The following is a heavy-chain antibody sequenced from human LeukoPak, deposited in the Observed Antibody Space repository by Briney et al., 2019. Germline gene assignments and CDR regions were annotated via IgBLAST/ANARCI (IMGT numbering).Heavy chain of an antibody. J-gene: IGHJ4*02. Sequence: ASVKVSCKASGYTFTAYYIHWVRQAPGQGLEWMGRINPNSGGTNYAQKFQGCVTMTRDMSISTVYMELRSDDTAVYYCAREGSYGDFDYWGQGTLVTVSS. D-gene: IGHD3-16*01. V-gene: IGHV1-2*04. CDR1: GYTFTAYY. CDR2: INPNSGGT. CDR3: AREGSYGDFDY.